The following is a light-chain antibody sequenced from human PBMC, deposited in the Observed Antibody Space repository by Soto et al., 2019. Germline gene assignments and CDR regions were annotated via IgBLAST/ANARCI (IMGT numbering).Light chain of an antibody. Sequence: QSALTQPASVSGSPGQSITISCTGTSSDVGGYNYVSWYQQHPAKAPKLMIYEVSNRPPGVSHRFSGSKSGNTASLTISGLQAEDEADYYRFSYTTSSTLVFGGGTKLTVL. CDR1: SSDVGGYNY. V-gene: IGLV2-14*01. CDR3: FSYTTSSTLV. CDR2: EVS. J-gene: IGLJ3*02.